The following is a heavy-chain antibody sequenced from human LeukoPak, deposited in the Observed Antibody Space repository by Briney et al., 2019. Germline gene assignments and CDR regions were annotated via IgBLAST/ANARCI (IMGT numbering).Heavy chain of an antibody. V-gene: IGHV3-33*01. CDR2: IWYDGSTK. CDR3: VRDYRTGSYYPKT. CDR1: GFTFSNHG. Sequence: GGSLRLSCGASGFTFSNHGIHWVRQAPGKEMEWVAVIWYDGSTKYYGDSVRGRFTISRDNSKNTVYLQMSGLRAEDTAVYYCVRDYRTGSYYPKTWGQGTLVTVSS. J-gene: IGHJ5*02. D-gene: IGHD3-10*01.